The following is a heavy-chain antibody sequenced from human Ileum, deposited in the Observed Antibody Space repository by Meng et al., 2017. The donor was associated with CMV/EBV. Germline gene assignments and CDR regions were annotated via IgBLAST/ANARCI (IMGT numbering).Heavy chain of an antibody. V-gene: IGHV3-73*01. CDR3: IQADYDKTGYLAY. CDR1: GFIFSASA. D-gene: IGHD3-9*01. J-gene: IGHJ4*02. Sequence: SGFIFSASALHWVRRASGKGLEWVGRIRSQANSFATAYAASVRGRFTISRDDSKNTAYLQMNSLKTKDTAVYYCIQADYDKTGYLAYWGQGTLVTVSS. CDR2: IRSQANSFAT.